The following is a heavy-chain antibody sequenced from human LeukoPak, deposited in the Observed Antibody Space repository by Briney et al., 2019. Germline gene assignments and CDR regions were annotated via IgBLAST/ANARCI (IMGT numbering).Heavy chain of an antibody. CDR1: GGSIRSSSYY. Sequence: SETLSLTCSVSGGSIRSSSYYWGWIRQPPGKGLKWIGSIYYSGSSYYNPSLKSRVTISVDTSKNQFSLKLTSVTAADTAMYYCATDSGWLGGQRFDYWGQGTLVPVSS. CDR3: ATDSGWLGGQRFDY. J-gene: IGHJ4*02. D-gene: IGHD3-10*01. V-gene: IGHV4-39*07. CDR2: IYYSGSS.